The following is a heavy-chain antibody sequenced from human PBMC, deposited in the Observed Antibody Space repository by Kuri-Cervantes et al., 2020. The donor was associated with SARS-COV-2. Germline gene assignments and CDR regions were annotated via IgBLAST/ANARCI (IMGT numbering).Heavy chain of an antibody. V-gene: IGHV3-23*01. D-gene: IGHD1-7*01. Sequence: GESLKISCAASGFTFSSYAMSWVRQAPGKGLEWASAISGSGGSTYYADSVKGRFTISRDNSKNTLYLQMNSLRAEDTAVYYCASGEIAASGTIYYFDYWGQGTLVTVSS. CDR2: ISGSGGST. J-gene: IGHJ4*02. CDR3: ASGEIAASGTIYYFDY. CDR1: GFTFSSYA.